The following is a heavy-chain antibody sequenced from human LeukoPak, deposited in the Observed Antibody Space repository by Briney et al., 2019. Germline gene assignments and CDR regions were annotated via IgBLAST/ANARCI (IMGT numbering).Heavy chain of an antibody. D-gene: IGHD5-12*01. CDR1: GFTFSSNY. V-gene: IGHV3-53*01. Sequence: GGSLRLSCAASGFTFSSNYMSWVRQAPGKGLEWVSVIYSGGSTYYSDSVKGRFTISRDNAKNSLYLQMNSLRAEDTAVYYCARDGGYSGYVRGDYWGQGTLVTVSS. CDR2: IYSGGST. CDR3: ARDGGYSGYVRGDY. J-gene: IGHJ4*02.